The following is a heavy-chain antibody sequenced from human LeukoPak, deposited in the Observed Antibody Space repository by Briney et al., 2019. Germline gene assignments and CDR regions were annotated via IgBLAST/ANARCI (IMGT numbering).Heavy chain of an antibody. J-gene: IGHJ4*02. CDR1: GGSIGSSSYY. CDR2: IYYSGST. D-gene: IGHD2-2*01. CDR3: VNDGLVSF. Sequence: PSETLSLTCTVSGGSIGSSSYYWGWIRQPPGKGLEWIGSIYYSGSTYYNPSLKSRVTISVDTSKNQFSLKLSSVTAADTAVYYCVNDGLVSFWGQGTLVTVSS. V-gene: IGHV4-39*01.